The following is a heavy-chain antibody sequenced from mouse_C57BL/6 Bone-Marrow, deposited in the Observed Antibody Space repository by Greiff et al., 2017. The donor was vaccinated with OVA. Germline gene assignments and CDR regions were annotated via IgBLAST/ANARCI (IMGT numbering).Heavy chain of an antibody. J-gene: IGHJ3*01. CDR3: ARCPIYYYGSGWFAY. Sequence: VQLQQSGAELARPGASVKLSCKASGYTFTSYGISWVKQRTGQGLEWIGEIYPRSGNTYYNEKFKGKATLTADKSSSTAYMELRSLTSEDSAVYFCARCPIYYYGSGWFAYWGQGTLVTVSA. CDR1: GYTFTSYG. D-gene: IGHD1-1*01. CDR2: IYPRSGNT. V-gene: IGHV1-81*01.